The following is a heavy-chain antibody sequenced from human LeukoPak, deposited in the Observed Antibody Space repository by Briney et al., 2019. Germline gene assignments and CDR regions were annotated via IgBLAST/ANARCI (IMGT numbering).Heavy chain of an antibody. V-gene: IGHV4-4*02. CDR2: IYHSGST. J-gene: IGHJ4*02. Sequence: KSSETLSLTCAVSGGSISSSNWWSWVRQPPGKGLEWIGEIYHSGSTNYNPSLKSRVTISVDTSKNQFSLKLSSVTAADTAVYYCARGGYSYGYDFDYWGQGTLVTVSS. CDR3: ARGGYSYGYDFDY. CDR1: GGSISSSNW. D-gene: IGHD5-18*01.